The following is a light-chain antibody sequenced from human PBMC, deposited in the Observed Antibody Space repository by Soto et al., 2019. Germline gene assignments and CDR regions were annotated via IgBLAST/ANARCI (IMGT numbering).Light chain of an antibody. V-gene: IGKV1-6*01. J-gene: IGKJ3*01. CDR1: HDIRND. CDR2: GAS. CDR3: LQAYGYPYT. Sequence: AIQMTQSPSSLSASVGDRVTITCRASHDIRNDLGWYQQKPGTAPNLLIFGASRLQIGVPSRFSGSGSGTDFTLTISSLQPEDFATYDCLQAYGYPYTFGPGTKVDL.